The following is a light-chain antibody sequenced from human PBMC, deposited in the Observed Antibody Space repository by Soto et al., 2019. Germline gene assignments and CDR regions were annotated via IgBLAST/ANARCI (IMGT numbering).Light chain of an antibody. Sequence: EIVMTQSPLTLSASPGESATLSCRASQSVSSSYLGWYQKKPGQAPRLLIYGASSRATGIPDRFSGSGSGTDFTLTISRLEPEDFAVYYCQQYGSSLLFSQGTQVEIK. V-gene: IGKV3-20*01. CDR1: QSVSSSY. CDR2: GAS. J-gene: IGKJ1*01. CDR3: QQYGSSLL.